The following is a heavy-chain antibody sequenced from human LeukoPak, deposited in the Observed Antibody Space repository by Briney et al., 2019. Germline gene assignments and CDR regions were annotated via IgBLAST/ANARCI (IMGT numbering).Heavy chain of an antibody. Sequence: GGSLRLSCAASGFTFSSYGMHWVRQAPGKGLEWVAVISYDGSNKYYADSVKGRFTISRDNSKNTLYLQMNSLRAEDTAVYYCARDSASGVAAAGTAHAFDIWGQGTMVTVSS. V-gene: IGHV3-30*03. CDR3: ARDSASGVAAAGTAHAFDI. D-gene: IGHD6-13*01. J-gene: IGHJ3*02. CDR1: GFTFSSYG. CDR2: ISYDGSNK.